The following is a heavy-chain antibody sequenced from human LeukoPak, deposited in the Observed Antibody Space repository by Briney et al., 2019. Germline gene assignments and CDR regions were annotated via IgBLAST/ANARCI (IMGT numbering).Heavy chain of an antibody. J-gene: IGHJ4*02. CDR3: VSFYETY. CDR1: GNYW. Sequence: GGSLRLSCAASGNYWMHWVRQAPGKGLVWVSHINGDGSWTTYADSVKGRFTIPKDNAKNTVYLQMNNLRAEDTAVYYCVSFYETYWGRGTLVTVSS. D-gene: IGHD2-2*01. V-gene: IGHV3-74*01. CDR2: INGDGSWT.